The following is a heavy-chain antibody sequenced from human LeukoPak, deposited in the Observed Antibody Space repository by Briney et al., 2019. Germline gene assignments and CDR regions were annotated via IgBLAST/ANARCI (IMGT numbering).Heavy chain of an antibody. CDR2: MKQDGSET. Sequence: GGSLRLSCAASGFTFSSYWMHWVRRAPGKGLEWVANMKQDGSETHYADSVKGRFTISRDNAKNSLYLQMNSLRVEDTAVYYCVRGPHTIMVTEWGQGTLVTVSS. V-gene: IGHV3-7*03. CDR3: VRGPHTIMVTE. J-gene: IGHJ4*02. CDR1: GFTFSSYW. D-gene: IGHD5-18*01.